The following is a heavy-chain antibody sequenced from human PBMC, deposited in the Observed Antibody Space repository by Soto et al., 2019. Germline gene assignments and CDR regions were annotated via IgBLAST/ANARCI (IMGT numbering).Heavy chain of an antibody. CDR1: AFTFSNYA. J-gene: IGHJ4*02. CDR2: ISSAVNT. D-gene: IGHD6-6*01. V-gene: IGHV3-23*01. Sequence: PGGSLRLSCAGSAFTFSNYAMSWVRQAPGKGLEWVSAISSAVNTYYADSVKGRFTISRDNSKNTLSLQMNSLRAEDTAVYYCAKQVRDGTSSPYYFDYWGQGTLVTVSS. CDR3: AKQVRDGTSSPYYFDY.